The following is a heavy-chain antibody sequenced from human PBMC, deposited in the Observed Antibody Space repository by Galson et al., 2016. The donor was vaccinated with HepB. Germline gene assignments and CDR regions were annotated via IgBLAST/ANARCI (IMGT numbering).Heavy chain of an antibody. D-gene: IGHD3-3*01. V-gene: IGHV3-33*01. Sequence: SLRLSCAASGFTFNDYGMHWVRQAPGKGLEWVAVIWGDGSNRYYGDSVRGRFTISRDNARKPLYLQMDRLRPEDTAVYFCARDGVPNYDFWTGFYYFDHWGQGNLVTVSS. CDR2: IWGDGSNR. CDR1: GFTFNDYG. CDR3: ARDGVPNYDFWTGFYYFDH. J-gene: IGHJ4*02.